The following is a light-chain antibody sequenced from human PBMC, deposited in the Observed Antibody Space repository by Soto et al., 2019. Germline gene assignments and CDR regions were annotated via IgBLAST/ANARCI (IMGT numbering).Light chain of an antibody. CDR1: ENTYSN. J-gene: IGKJ2*01. V-gene: IGKV3-15*01. CDR2: AAS. Sequence: EIVMTQSPATLSVSPGERATLSCRASENTYSNLAWYQQKPGQAPRLLIYAASTRATGMPASFSGSGSGTEFSLTISSLQSEDFAVYYCQQYAHWPPYTFGQGTKLEIK. CDR3: QQYAHWPPYT.